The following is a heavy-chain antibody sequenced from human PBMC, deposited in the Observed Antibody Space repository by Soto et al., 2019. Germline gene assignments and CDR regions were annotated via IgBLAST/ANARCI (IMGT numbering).Heavy chain of an antibody. CDR1: GGTFSSYA. CDR2: IIPIFGTA. CDR3: ASHTRKNYFDY. J-gene: IGHJ4*02. D-gene: IGHD1-26*01. Sequence: SVKVSCKAAGGTFSSYAISWVRQAPGQGLEWMGGIIPIFGTANYAQKFQGRVTITADKSTSTADMELSSLRSEDTAVYYCASHTRKNYFDYWGQGTLVPVSS. V-gene: IGHV1-69*06.